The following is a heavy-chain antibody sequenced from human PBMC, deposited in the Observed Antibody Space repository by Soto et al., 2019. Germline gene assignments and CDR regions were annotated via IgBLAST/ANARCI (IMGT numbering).Heavy chain of an antibody. CDR1: GFTFNNYA. Sequence: EVQLLESGGGLVQPGGSVRLSCADSGFTFNNYAMTWVRQAPGKGLEWVSAISGGGDTTSYADSVKGRFTVSRDGSKNTLYLQMSSLRAEDTALYYCAKGRGGSGSLTPRVDFWGQGTLVTVSS. CDR2: ISGGGDTT. D-gene: IGHD3-10*01. CDR3: AKGRGGSGSLTPRVDF. V-gene: IGHV3-23*01. J-gene: IGHJ4*02.